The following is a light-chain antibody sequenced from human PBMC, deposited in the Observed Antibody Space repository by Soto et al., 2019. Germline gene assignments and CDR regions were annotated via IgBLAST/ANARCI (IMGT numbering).Light chain of an antibody. CDR1: QSILYNSDSRNY. J-gene: IGKJ1*01. CDR2: WAS. CDR3: QQFYDSPPT. V-gene: IGKV4-1*01. Sequence: DIVMTQSPDSLAVSLGERATINCKSSQSILYNSDSRNYLAWYQQKPGQSPKLLISWASTRETGVPVRFTGSGSGTDFTLTINNLQAEDVAVYYCQQFYDSPPTFGQGTKVEVK.